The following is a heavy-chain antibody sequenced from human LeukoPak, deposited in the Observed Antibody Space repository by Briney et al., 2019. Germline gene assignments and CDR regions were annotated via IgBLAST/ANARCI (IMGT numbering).Heavy chain of an antibody. CDR1: GGSISSGSYY. J-gene: IGHJ3*02. V-gene: IGHV4-61*02. Sequence: SETLSLTCTVSGGSISSGSYYWSWIRQPAGKGLEWIGRIYTSGSTNYNPSLKSRVTISVDTSKNQFSLKLSSVTAADTAVYYCARGSMMRDAFDIWGQGTMVTVSS. CDR2: IYTSGST. CDR3: ARGSMMRDAFDI. D-gene: IGHD3-16*01.